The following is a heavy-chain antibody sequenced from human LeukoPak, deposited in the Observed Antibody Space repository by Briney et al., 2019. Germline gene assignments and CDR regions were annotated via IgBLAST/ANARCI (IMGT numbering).Heavy chain of an antibody. D-gene: IGHD2-2*01. CDR3: AGDPYCSSTSCYDAGDY. CDR1: GGTFSSYA. CDR2: IIPIFGTA. J-gene: IGHJ4*02. Sequence: GASVKVSCKASGGTFSSYAISWVRQAPGQGLEWMGGIIPIFGTANYAQKFQGRVTITADESTSTAYMELSSLRSEDTAVYYCAGDPYCSSTSCYDAGDYWGQGTLVTVSS. V-gene: IGHV1-69*13.